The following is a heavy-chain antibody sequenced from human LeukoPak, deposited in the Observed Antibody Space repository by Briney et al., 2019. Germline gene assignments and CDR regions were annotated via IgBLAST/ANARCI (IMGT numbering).Heavy chain of an antibody. D-gene: IGHD3-10*01. J-gene: IGHJ4*02. CDR2: INPNSGDT. CDR1: GYTFTAYY. V-gene: IGHV1-2*02. CDR3: ARGGGLDY. Sequence: ASVKVSCKASGYTFTAYYMHWLRQAPGQGLEWMGWINPNSGDTNYAQKFQGRVTMTRDTSITTAYMELNRLKSDDTAVFYCARGGGLDYWGQGTLVTVSS.